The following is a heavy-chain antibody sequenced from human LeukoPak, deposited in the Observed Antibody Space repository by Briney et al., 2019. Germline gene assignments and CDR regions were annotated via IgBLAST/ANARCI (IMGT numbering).Heavy chain of an antibody. J-gene: IGHJ4*02. V-gene: IGHV4-59*01. CDR3: ARSPTGGSPFFDF. CDR2: IYYSGGT. Sequence: SETLSLTCTVSGGSISTYYWSWIRQPPGKGLEWIGYIYYSGGTNYNPSLKSRLTISVDTSKNQFSLRLSSVTAADTAVYYCARSPTGGSPFFDFWGQGTLVTVSS. CDR1: GGSISTYY. D-gene: IGHD2-15*01.